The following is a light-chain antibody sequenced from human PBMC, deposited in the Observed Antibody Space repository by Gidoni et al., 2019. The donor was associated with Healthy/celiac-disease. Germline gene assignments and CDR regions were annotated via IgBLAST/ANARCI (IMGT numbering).Light chain of an antibody. J-gene: IGKJ1*01. CDR1: QSVSSN. CDR3: QQYNNWLSTWT. Sequence: EIVMTQSPATLSVSPGERATLSCRASQSVSSNVAWYQQKPGQAPRLLIYGASTRATGIPARFSGSGSGTEFTLTISSLQYEDFAVYYCQQYNNWLSTWTFGQGTKVEIK. V-gene: IGKV3-15*01. CDR2: GAS.